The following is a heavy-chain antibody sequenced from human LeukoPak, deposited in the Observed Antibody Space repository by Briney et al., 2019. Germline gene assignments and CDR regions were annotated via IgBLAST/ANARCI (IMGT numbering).Heavy chain of an antibody. J-gene: IGHJ4*02. CDR1: GGSFSGYY. V-gene: IGHV4-34*01. Sequence: PSETLSLTCAVYGGSFSGYYWSWIRQPPGKGLEWIGEINHSGSTNYNPSLKSRVTISVDTSKNQFSLKLSSVTAADTAVYYCASQGPYCTNGVCPPPWRKYYFESWGQGTLVTVYS. CDR3: ASQGPYCTNGVCPPPWRKYYFES. CDR2: INHSGST. D-gene: IGHD2-8*01.